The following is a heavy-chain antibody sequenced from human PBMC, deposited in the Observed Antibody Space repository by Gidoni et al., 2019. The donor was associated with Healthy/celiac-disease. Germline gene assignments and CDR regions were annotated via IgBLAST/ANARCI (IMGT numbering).Heavy chain of an antibody. CDR2: SKSKTDGWTT. CDR1: GFTFSHAW. J-gene: IGHJ5*02. D-gene: IGHD2-15*01. Sequence: EVQLVESGGGLVQPGGSLRLSCAASGFTFSHAWMNWVRQAPGKGLGWVGRSKSKTDGWTTDYAAPVKGRFTNSRYDSKNTLYLQMNSLKTEDTAVYYGTTEGVVVVAANVWFDPWGQGTLVTVSS. V-gene: IGHV3-15*07. CDR3: TTEGVVVVAANVWFDP.